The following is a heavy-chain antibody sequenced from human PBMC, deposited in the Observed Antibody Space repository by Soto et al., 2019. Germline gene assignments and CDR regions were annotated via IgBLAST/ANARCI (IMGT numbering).Heavy chain of an antibody. J-gene: IGHJ4*02. V-gene: IGHV3-30-3*01. CDR1: GFPFSSYA. Sequence: PGGSLRLSCEVSGFPFSSYAIHWVRQTPGKGLEWVAVISYDGSITYYSDSVKGRFTISRDTPTNTVYLQLNGLRGDDTAVYYCARPPRDLWSGYSTYFDYWGQGTLVTVSS. CDR2: ISYDGSIT. CDR3: ARPPRDLWSGYSTYFDY. D-gene: IGHD3-3*01.